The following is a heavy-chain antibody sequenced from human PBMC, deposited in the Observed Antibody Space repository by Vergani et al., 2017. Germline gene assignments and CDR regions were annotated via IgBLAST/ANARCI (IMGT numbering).Heavy chain of an antibody. V-gene: IGHV4-38-2*01. CDR2: IYRTGRT. Sequence: QVQLQESGPGLVKPSETLSLTCAVSGFSIDNGYYWDWIRPPPGKGLEWIGSIYRTGRTHFNPSLKSRVTISVDTSNNHFSLRLNSLTAADTAVYYWARRSGIVYDIFSGTKYFFDFWGQGTLVTVSS. CDR3: ARRSGIVYDIFSGTKYFFDF. J-gene: IGHJ4*02. D-gene: IGHD3-9*01. CDR1: GFSIDNGYY.